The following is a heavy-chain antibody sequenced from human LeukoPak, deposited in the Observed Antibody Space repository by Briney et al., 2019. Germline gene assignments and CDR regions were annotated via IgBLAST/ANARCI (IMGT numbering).Heavy chain of an antibody. J-gene: IGHJ4*02. D-gene: IGHD1-26*01. CDR1: GFTFSSYG. CDR2: IWYDGSNK. V-gene: IGHV3-33*01. CDR3: ARGYSSKWELLDY. Sequence: GGSLRLSCAASGFTFSSYGMHWVRQAPGKGLEWVAVIWYDGSNKYYADSVKGRFTISRDNSKNTLYLQMNSLRAEDTAVYYCARGYSSKWELLDYWGQGTLVTVSS.